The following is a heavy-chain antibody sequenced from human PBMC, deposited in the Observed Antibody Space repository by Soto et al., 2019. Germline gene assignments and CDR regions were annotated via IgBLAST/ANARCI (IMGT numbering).Heavy chain of an antibody. CDR2: IIPILGIA. D-gene: IGHD2-15*01. Sequence: SVKVSCKASGGTFSSYTISWVRQAPGQGLEWMGRIIPILGIANYAQKFQGRVTITADKSTSTAYMELSSLRSEDTAVYYCARGPPYCSGGSCYYYYMDVWGKGTTVTVSS. J-gene: IGHJ6*03. CDR3: ARGPPYCSGGSCYYYYMDV. V-gene: IGHV1-69*02. CDR1: GGTFSSYT.